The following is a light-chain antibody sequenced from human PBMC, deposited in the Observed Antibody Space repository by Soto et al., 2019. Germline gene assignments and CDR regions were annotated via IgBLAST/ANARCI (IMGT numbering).Light chain of an antibody. CDR3: QQYKSYWT. Sequence: QLTKSPSSLSASVGDRVTITCRASQGIRTDLGWYQQSPGKAPKVLIVGASTLQSGVPSRFSGSGSGTEFTLTISSLQPDDFANYYCQQYKSYWTFGQGTKVDIK. V-gene: IGKV1-17*01. CDR2: GAS. CDR1: QGIRTD. J-gene: IGKJ1*01.